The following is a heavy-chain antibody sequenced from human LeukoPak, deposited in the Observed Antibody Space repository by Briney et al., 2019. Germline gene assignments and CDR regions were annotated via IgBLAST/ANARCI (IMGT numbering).Heavy chain of an antibody. CDR1: GFTFSSYW. V-gene: IGHV3-7*01. CDR3: AGTPSGWEKGDY. Sequence: GGSLRLSCAASGFTFSSYWMSWVRQAPGKGLEWVVNIKQDGSEKYYVDSVKGRFTISRDNAKNSLYLQMNSLRAEDTAVYYCAGTPSGWEKGDYWGQGTLVTVSS. D-gene: IGHD6-19*01. CDR2: IKQDGSEK. J-gene: IGHJ4*02.